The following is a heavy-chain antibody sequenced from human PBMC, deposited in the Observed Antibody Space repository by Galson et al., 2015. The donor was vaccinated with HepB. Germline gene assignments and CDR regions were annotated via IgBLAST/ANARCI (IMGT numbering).Heavy chain of an antibody. J-gene: IGHJ4*02. CDR3: ARSLEQTWIQLWSSSVFDY. CDR1: GYTFTSYG. Sequence: SVKVSCKASGYTFTSYGITWVRQAPGQGLEWMGWISAYNGNTNYAQKLQGRVTMTTDISTSTAYMELRSLRSDDTAVYYCARSLEQTWIQLWSSSVFDYWGQGTLVTVSS. V-gene: IGHV1-18*01. D-gene: IGHD5-18*01. CDR2: ISAYNGNT.